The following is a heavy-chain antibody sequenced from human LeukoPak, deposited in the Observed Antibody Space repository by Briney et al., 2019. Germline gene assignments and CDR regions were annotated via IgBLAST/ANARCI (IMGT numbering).Heavy chain of an antibody. V-gene: IGHV3-66*01. D-gene: IGHD3-10*01. Sequence: GGSLRLSCAASGFTVSSNYMSWVRQAPGKGLEWVSVIYSGGSTYYADSVKGRFTISRDNSKNTLYLQMNSLRAEDTAVYYCARVIHYYGNAFDIWGQGTMVTVSS. CDR1: GFTVSSNY. CDR2: IYSGGST. CDR3: ARVIHYYGNAFDI. J-gene: IGHJ3*02.